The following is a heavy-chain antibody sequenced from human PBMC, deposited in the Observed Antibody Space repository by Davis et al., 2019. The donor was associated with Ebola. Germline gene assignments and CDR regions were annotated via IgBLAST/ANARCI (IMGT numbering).Heavy chain of an antibody. D-gene: IGHD3-10*01. CDR1: GYTFTSYV. CDR2: ISAYNGNT. Sequence: ASVKVSCKASGYTFTSYVISWVRQAPGQGLEWMGWISAYNGNTNYAQKLQGRVTMTTDTSTSTAYMELRSLRSDDTAVYYCARDVEVVGIAAGSYLYYYYGMDVWGQGTTVTVSS. CDR3: ARDVEVVGIAAGSYLYYYYGMDV. V-gene: IGHV1-18*01. J-gene: IGHJ6*02.